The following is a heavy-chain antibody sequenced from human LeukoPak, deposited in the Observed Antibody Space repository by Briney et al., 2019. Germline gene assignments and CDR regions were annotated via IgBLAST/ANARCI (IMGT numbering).Heavy chain of an antibody. D-gene: IGHD1-1*01. J-gene: IGHJ4*02. CDR2: IYYSGSS. V-gene: IGHV4-39*01. Sequence: SETLSLTCTVSGVSISSSSYSWGRIRQPPGQGLVWIGSIYYSGSSYYNPSLKSRVTISVDTSKNQFALKLSSVTAAGTAVYYFARHQRLGDYSDYWGQGTLVTVSS. CDR1: GVSISSSSYS. CDR3: ARHQRLGDYSDY.